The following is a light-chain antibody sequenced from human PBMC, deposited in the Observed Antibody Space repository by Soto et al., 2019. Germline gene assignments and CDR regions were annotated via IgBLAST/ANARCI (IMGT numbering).Light chain of an antibody. V-gene: IGKV1-39*01. CDR2: VAS. CDR3: QQSYRFPYT. Sequence: DIQMTQSPSSLSASVGDRVTITCRASQSISSYLNWYQQKPGKAPKFLIYVASSLQSGVPSRFSGSGSGTDFTLTISSLQPEDFAPYYCQQSYRFPYTFGQGTKLEIK. CDR1: QSISSY. J-gene: IGKJ2*01.